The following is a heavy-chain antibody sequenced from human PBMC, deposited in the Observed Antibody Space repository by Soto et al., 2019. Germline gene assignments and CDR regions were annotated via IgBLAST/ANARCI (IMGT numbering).Heavy chain of an antibody. Sequence: ASVKVSCKASGYTFTGYYMHWVRQAPGQGLEWMGWINPNSGGTNYAQKFQGRVTMTRDTSISTAYMELSRLRSDDTAVYYCARGRVTMVRGVIQPFEPWGQGTLVTV. D-gene: IGHD3-10*01. J-gene: IGHJ5*02. CDR3: ARGRVTMVRGVIQPFEP. V-gene: IGHV1-2*02. CDR1: GYTFTGYY. CDR2: INPNSGGT.